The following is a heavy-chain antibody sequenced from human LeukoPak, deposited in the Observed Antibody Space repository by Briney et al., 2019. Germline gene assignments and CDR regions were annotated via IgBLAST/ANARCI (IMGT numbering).Heavy chain of an antibody. J-gene: IGHJ5*02. Sequence: ASVKVSCKASGYTFTSYAMHWVRQAPGQRLEWMGWINAGNGNTKYSQKFQGRVTITRDTSASTAYMELSSLRSEDTAVYYCARECNVAAAGSGWFDPWGQGTLVTVSS. CDR2: INAGNGNT. CDR3: ARECNVAAAGSGWFDP. V-gene: IGHV1-3*01. CDR1: GYTFTSYA. D-gene: IGHD6-13*01.